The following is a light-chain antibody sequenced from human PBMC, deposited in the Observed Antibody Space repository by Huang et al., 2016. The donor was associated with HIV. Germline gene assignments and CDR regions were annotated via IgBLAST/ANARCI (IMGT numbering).Light chain of an antibody. CDR3: MQGTHWPPT. CDR1: QRLVHSDGNTY. V-gene: IGKV2-30*02. CDR2: KVS. Sequence: DVVMTQSPFSLPVTLGQPASISCRSSQRLVHSDGNTYLNWFQQRPGQSPRRLIYKVSNRDSGVPDRFSGSGSGTDFTLRISRVEAEDVGVYYCMQGTHWPPTFGRGTTVDSK. J-gene: IGKJ1*01.